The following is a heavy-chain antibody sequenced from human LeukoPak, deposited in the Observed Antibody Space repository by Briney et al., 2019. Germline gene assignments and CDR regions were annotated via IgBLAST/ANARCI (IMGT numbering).Heavy chain of an antibody. CDR1: GFTFSNAW. V-gene: IGHV3-15*01. CDR2: IKSKTDGGTT. Sequence: GGSLRVSCAASGFTFSNAWMSWVRQAPGKGMEWVGRIKSKTDGGTTDYAAPVKGRFTISRDDSKNTLYLQMNSLKTEDTAVYYCTTDGGSSWYGFDYWGQGTLVTVSS. J-gene: IGHJ4*02. D-gene: IGHD6-13*01. CDR3: TTDGGSSWYGFDY.